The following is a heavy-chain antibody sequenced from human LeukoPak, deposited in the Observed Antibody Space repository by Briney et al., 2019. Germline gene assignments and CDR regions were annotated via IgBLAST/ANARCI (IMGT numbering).Heavy chain of an antibody. CDR3: AKENYYDSSGRLYYYGMDV. J-gene: IGHJ6*02. CDR2: ISWNSGSI. V-gene: IGHV3-9*01. CDR1: GFNFDDYA. D-gene: IGHD3-22*01. Sequence: DRSLRLSCAASGFNFDDYAMHWVRQTPGKGLEWVSGISWNSGSIGYADSVKGRFTISRDNAKNSLYLQMNSLRAEDTALYYCAKENYYDSSGRLYYYGMDVWGQGTTVTVSS.